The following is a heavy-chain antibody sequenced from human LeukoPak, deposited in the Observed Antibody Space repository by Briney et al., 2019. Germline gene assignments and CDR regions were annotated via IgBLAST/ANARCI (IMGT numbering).Heavy chain of an antibody. CDR2: IRSKAYGGTT. Sequence: GGSLRLSCTASGFTFGDYAMSWFRQAPGKGLEWVGLIRSKAYGGTTEYAASVKGRFTISRDDSKSIAYLQMNSLKTEDTAVYYCTRRGVTTYYYYMDVWGKGTTVTVSS. D-gene: IGHD3-10*01. CDR1: GFTFGDYA. J-gene: IGHJ6*03. CDR3: TRRGVTTYYYYMDV. V-gene: IGHV3-49*03.